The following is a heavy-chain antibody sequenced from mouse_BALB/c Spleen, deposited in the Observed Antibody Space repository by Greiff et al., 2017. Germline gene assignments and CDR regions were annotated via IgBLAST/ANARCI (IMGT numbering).Heavy chain of an antibody. V-gene: IGHV1S56*01. CDR2: IYPGNVNT. Sequence: VQLQQSGPELVKPGASVRISCKASGYTFTSYYIHWVKQRPGQGLEWIGWIYPGNVNTKYNEKFKGKATLTADKSSSTAYMQLSSLTSEDSAVYYFTRRDYGYGPWFAYWGQGTLVTVSA. CDR3: TRRDYGYGPWFAY. J-gene: IGHJ3*01. D-gene: IGHD2-2*01. CDR1: GYTFTSYY.